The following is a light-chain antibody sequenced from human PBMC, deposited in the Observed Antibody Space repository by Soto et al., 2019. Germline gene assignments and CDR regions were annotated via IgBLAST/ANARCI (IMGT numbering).Light chain of an antibody. J-gene: IGKJ1*01. Sequence: DIQMTQSPPTLSASVGDRVTITCRASQSISSWLAWYQQRPGKAPNLLIYDVSSLESGVPSRFRGSGSGTEFTLTISSLQPDDFATYYRQQYTNYPWTFGQGTKVEIK. V-gene: IGKV1-5*01. CDR3: QQYTNYPWT. CDR1: QSISSW. CDR2: DVS.